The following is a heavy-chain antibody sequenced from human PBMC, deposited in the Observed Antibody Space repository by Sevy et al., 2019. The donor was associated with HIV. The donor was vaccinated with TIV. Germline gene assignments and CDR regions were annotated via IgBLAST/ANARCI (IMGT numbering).Heavy chain of an antibody. D-gene: IGHD3-3*01. J-gene: IGHJ4*02. CDR1: GFNFNNYA. V-gene: IGHV3-23*01. CDR3: AKTPFMDFWNDYYPFYFDF. Sequence: GGSLRLSCAAAGFNFNNYAVTWVRQAPGKGLEWVSGISFSGSKTYYAESVKGRFSISRDPSKNTLYLQMNNVRVEDTAVYFCAKTPFMDFWNDYYPFYFDFWGQGTLVTVSS. CDR2: ISFSGSKT.